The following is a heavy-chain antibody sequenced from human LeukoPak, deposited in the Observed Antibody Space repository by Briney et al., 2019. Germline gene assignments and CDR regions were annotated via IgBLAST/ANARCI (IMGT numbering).Heavy chain of an antibody. CDR3: STEDKYCTTTTCADY. V-gene: IGHV1-2*02. J-gene: IGHJ4*02. D-gene: IGHD2-2*01. Sequence: ASVKVSCKASGYTFTTYHVHWVRQAPGQGLEWMGYMRPTSGDSNFAQKFQDRVTMTRDTSISTAYLELSRLTSDDTAVYYCSTEDKYCTTTTCADYWGQGTLVTVSS. CDR2: MRPTSGDS. CDR1: GYTFTTYH.